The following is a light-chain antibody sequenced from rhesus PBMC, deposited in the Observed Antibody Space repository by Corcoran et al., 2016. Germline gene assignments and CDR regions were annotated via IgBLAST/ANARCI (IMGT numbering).Light chain of an antibody. V-gene: IGKV3-24*04. CDR1: QSVGSY. Sequence: ETVVTQSPATLSLSPGERATVPCRASQSVGSYLAWYQQKPGQAPGLPIFGASRRATGIPDGFSGSGSGTDFTLTFSRLEPEVVGVYYCQPSSNLFSFGPGTKLDIK. CDR3: QPSSNLFS. J-gene: IGKJ3*01. CDR2: GAS.